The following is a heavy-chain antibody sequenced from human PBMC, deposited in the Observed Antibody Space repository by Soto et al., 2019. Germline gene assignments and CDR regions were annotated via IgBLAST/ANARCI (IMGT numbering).Heavy chain of an antibody. D-gene: IGHD3-3*01. Sequence: LRLSCAVSGFPINKAWMGWVRQGPGKGLEWAGRLKSVSDGGKAEYTAPVKDRFTISRDDSKNMLYLQMNSLKAEDTGVYFCTTMRWNFWSTDWGQGTLVTVSS. CDR1: GFPINKAW. J-gene: IGHJ4*02. V-gene: IGHV3-15*01. CDR2: LKSVSDGGKA. CDR3: TTMRWNFWSTD.